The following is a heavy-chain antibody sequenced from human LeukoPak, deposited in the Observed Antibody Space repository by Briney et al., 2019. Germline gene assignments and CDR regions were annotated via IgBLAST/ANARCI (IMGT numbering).Heavy chain of an antibody. Sequence: GGSLRLSCAASGFTFSSYVMHWVRQAPGKGLEWVAIISYNGSNEYYADSVKGRFTISRDNSKNTLYLQMNSLRAEDTAVYYCAKDGSYYDFWSGSPFYYYYYMDVWGKGTTVTVSS. CDR2: ISYNGSNE. CDR3: AKDGSYYDFWSGSPFYYYYYMDV. CDR1: GFTFSSYV. V-gene: IGHV3-30*04. J-gene: IGHJ6*03. D-gene: IGHD3-3*01.